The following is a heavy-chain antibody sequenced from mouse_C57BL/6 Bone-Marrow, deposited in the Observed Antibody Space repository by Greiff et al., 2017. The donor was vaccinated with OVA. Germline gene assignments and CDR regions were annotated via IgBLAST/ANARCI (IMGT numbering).Heavy chain of an antibody. CDR1: EYEFPSHD. Sequence: EVKVVESGGGLVQPGESLKLSCESNEYEFPSHDMSWVRKTPEKMLELVAAINSDGGSTYYPDTMERRFIISRDNTKKTLYLQMSILRSEDTALYYCARQPGYSNYEGGYYAMDYWGQGTSVTVSS. J-gene: IGHJ4*01. V-gene: IGHV5-2*01. D-gene: IGHD2-5*01. CDR3: ARQPGYSNYEGGYYAMDY. CDR2: INSDGGST.